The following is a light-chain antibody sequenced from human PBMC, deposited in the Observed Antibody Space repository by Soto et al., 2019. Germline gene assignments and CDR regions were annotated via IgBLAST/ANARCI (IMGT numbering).Light chain of an antibody. CDR2: DNN. J-gene: IGLJ3*02. CDR3: AAWDSRLSAVV. V-gene: IGLV1-51*01. CDR1: SSNIGNNY. Sequence: QAVVTQPPSVSAAPGQRVTISCSGSSSNIGNNYVSWYQQLPGTAPKLLIYDNNKRPSGIPDRISGSKSGTSATLGITGLQTGDEADYYCAAWDSRLSAVVFGGGTKVTVL.